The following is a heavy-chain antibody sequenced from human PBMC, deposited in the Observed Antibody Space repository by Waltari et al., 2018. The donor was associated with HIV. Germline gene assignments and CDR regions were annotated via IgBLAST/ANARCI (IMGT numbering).Heavy chain of an antibody. V-gene: IGHV4-30-2*01. D-gene: IGHD3-22*01. CDR3: ARGRYYDSSGYYDYYFDY. CDR2: IYHSWST. CDR1: GGSISSGGYS. Sequence: QLQLQESGSGLVKPSQTLSLTCAVSGGSISSGGYSWSWIRQPPGKGLEWIGYIYHSWSTYYTPSLKSRVTISVDRSKNQFSLKLSSVTAADTAVYYCARGRYYDSSGYYDYYFDYWGQRTLVTVSS. J-gene: IGHJ4*02.